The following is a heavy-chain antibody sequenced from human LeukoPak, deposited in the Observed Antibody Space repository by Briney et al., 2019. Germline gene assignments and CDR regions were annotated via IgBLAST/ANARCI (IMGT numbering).Heavy chain of an antibody. CDR2: IIPIFGTA. Sequence: ASVKVSCKASGGTFSCYAISWVRQAPGQGLEWMGGIIPIFGTANYAQKFQGRVTITADESTSTAYMELSSLRSEDTAVYYCARTQYSSGWLNFDYWGQETLVTVSS. D-gene: IGHD6-19*01. CDR1: GGTFSCYA. CDR3: ARTQYSSGWLNFDY. J-gene: IGHJ4*02. V-gene: IGHV1-69*13.